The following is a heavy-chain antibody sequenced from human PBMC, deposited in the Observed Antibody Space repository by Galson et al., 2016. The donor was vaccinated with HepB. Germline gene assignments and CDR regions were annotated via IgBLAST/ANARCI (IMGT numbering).Heavy chain of an antibody. CDR1: GFTFSNYG. Sequence: SLRLSCAASGFTFSNYGMHWVRQAPGKGLEWVAVMSVDGSNKYYADSVKGRFIISRDNSKNTLCLQMNSLRAEDTAVYFCAKGHSQTYHYYYGMDVWGQGTTVTVSS. V-gene: IGHV3-30*18. J-gene: IGHJ6*02. CDR3: AKGHSQTYHYYYGMDV. D-gene: IGHD1-26*01. CDR2: MSVDGSNK.